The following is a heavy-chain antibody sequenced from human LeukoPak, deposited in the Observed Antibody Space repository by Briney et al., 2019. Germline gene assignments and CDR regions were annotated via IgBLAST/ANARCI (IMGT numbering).Heavy chain of an antibody. CDR3: ARLGPITWIQHSSGSNAFDI. Sequence: SETLSLTCAVYGGSFSGYYWSWIRQPPGKGLEWIGEINHSGSTNYNPSLKSRVTISVDTSKNQFSLKLSSVTAADTAVYYCARLGPITWIQHSSGSNAFDIWGQGTMVTVSS. CDR1: GGSFSGYY. D-gene: IGHD5-18*01. J-gene: IGHJ3*02. CDR2: INHSGST. V-gene: IGHV4-34*01.